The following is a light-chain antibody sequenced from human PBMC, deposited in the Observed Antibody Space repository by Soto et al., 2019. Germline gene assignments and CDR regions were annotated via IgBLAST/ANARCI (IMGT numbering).Light chain of an antibody. J-gene: IGKJ4*01. V-gene: IGKV1-39*01. Sequence: DIQMTQSPSSLSAFVGDRVTITCRASQSISRHLNWYQQKPGKAPKLLIYGESSLQSGVPSRISGSGSGTDFTLTISSLQPEDFATYYCQQSYSAPLTFGGGTKVEIK. CDR2: GES. CDR1: QSISRH. CDR3: QQSYSAPLT.